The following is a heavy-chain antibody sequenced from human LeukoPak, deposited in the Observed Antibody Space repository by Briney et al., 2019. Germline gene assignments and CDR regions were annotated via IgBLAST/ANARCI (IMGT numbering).Heavy chain of an antibody. CDR2: IYVGDKA. J-gene: IGHJ3*02. Sequence: GGSLRLSCAASGFSVSSSFMNWVRQAPGKGLEWVSVIYVGDKAYYADSVKDRFTVSRDNDKNTVYLQMNSLRAEDTTVYYCARAGPWALDIWGQGRMLPVSS. CDR1: GFSVSSSF. CDR3: ARAGPWALDI. V-gene: IGHV3-66*01.